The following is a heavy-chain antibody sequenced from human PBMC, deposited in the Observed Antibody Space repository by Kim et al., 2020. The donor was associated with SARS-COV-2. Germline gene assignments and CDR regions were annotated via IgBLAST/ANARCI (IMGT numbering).Heavy chain of an antibody. CDR1: GDSVSSNSAA. D-gene: IGHD3-22*01. CDR3: ARDQYYDSSGYYSNWFDP. J-gene: IGHJ5*02. CDR2: TYYRSKWYN. V-gene: IGHV6-1*01. Sequence: SQTLSLTCAISGDSVSSNSAAWNWIRPSPSRGLEWLGRTYYRSKWYNDYAVSVKSRITINPDTTKNQFSLQLNSVTPENTAVYYCARDQYYDSSGYYSNWFDPWGQGTLVTVSS.